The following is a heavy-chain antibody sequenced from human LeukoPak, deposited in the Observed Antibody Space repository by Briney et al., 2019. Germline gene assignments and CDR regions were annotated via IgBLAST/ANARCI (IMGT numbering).Heavy chain of an antibody. CDR1: GFTFSSYW. Sequence: GGSLRLSCAASGFTFSSYWMHWVRQAPGKGLVWVSRINSDGSSTNYADSVKGRFTISRDNAKNTLFLQMNSLRAEDTAVYYCARQVSYYYDSSGYYFGYWGQGTLVTASS. CDR3: ARQVSYYYDSSGYYFGY. J-gene: IGHJ4*02. D-gene: IGHD3-22*01. CDR2: INSDGSST. V-gene: IGHV3-74*01.